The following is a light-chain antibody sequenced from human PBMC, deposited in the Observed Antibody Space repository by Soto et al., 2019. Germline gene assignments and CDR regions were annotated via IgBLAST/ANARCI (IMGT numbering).Light chain of an antibody. V-gene: IGLV2-14*01. Sequence: QSALTQPASASGSPGQSITISCTGTSSDVGGYKYVSWYQQHPGKAPKLMIYEVSNRPSGVSNRFSGSKSGNTASLTISGLQAEDEADYYCSSYTRSSTVVFGGGTKLTVL. CDR2: EVS. J-gene: IGLJ2*01. CDR3: SSYTRSSTVV. CDR1: SSDVGGYKY.